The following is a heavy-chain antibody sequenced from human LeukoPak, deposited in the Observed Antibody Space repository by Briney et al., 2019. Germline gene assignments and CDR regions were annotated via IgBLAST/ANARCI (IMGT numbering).Heavy chain of an antibody. CDR1: GFTFSSYW. CDR3: ASSPYGGFHDY. CDR2: INSDESST. Sequence: GGSLRLSCAASGFTFSSYWMHWVRQAPGKGLVWVSRINSDESSTNYADSVKGRFTISRDNAKNTLYLQMNSLRAEDTAVYYCASSPYGGFHDYWGQGTLVTVSS. D-gene: IGHD5-12*01. V-gene: IGHV3-74*01. J-gene: IGHJ4*02.